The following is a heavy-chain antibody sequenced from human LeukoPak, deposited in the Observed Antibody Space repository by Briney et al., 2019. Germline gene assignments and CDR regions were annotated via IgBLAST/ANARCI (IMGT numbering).Heavy chain of an antibody. CDR3: AKDDPGSGFSDY. Sequence: PGGSLRLSCAASGFTFTSYWMHWVRQAPGEGLVCVSRINSDGSSTSYADSVKGRFTISRDNSKNTLYLQMNSLRAEDTAVYYCAKDDPGSGFSDYWGQGTLVTVSS. J-gene: IGHJ4*02. D-gene: IGHD3-10*01. V-gene: IGHV3-74*01. CDR1: GFTFTSYW. CDR2: INSDGSST.